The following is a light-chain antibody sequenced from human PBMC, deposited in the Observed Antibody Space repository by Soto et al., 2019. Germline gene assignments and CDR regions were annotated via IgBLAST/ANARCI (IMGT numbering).Light chain of an antibody. CDR2: DAS. CDR3: QQYNSYSPAT. J-gene: IGKJ1*01. V-gene: IGKV1-5*01. Sequence: DIQMTHSPSTLSASVGDRVTITCRASQSISSWLAWYQQKPGKAPKLLIYDASSLESGVPSRFSGSGSGTEFTLTISSLQPDDFATYYCQQYNSYSPATFGQGTKVDIK. CDR1: QSISSW.